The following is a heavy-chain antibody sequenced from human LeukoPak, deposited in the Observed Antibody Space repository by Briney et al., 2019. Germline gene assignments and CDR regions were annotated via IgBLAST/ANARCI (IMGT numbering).Heavy chain of an antibody. J-gene: IGHJ4*02. CDR3: ARSDWALERPSYCDH. CDR1: GGSISSSSYY. V-gene: IGHV4-39*07. D-gene: IGHD1-1*01. Sequence: SETLSLTCTVSGGSISSSSYYWGWIRQPPGKGLEWIGSIYYSGSTYYNPSLKSRVTISVDTSKNQFSLKLSSVTAADTAVYYCARSDWALERPSYCDHWGQGTLVTVSS. CDR2: IYYSGST.